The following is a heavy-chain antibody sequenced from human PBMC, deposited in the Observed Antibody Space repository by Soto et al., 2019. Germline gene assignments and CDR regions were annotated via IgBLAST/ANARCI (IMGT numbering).Heavy chain of an antibody. J-gene: IGHJ6*02. D-gene: IGHD6-25*01. CDR1: GFTFSSYA. CDR2: ISYDGSNK. Sequence: QVQLVESGGGVVQPGRSLRLSCAASGFTFSSYAMHWVRQAPGKGLEWVAVISYDGSNKYYADSVKGRFTISRDNSKNKLYLQMNSLRAEDTAVYYCARDSGFPYYYYGMDVWGQGTTVTVSS. CDR3: ARDSGFPYYYYGMDV. V-gene: IGHV3-30-3*01.